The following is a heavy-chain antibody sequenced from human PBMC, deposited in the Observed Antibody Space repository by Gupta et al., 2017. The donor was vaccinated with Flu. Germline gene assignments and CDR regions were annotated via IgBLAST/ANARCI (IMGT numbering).Heavy chain of an antibody. V-gene: IGHV3-21*01. Sequence: DSVKGRFTISRDNAKNSLYLQMNSLRAEDTAVYYCASESSTSEYYYYGMDVWGQGTTVTVSS. D-gene: IGHD2-2*01. CDR3: ASESSTSEYYYYGMDV. J-gene: IGHJ6*02.